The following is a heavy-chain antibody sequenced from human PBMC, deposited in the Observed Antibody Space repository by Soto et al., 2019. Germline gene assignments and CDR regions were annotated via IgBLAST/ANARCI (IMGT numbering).Heavy chain of an antibody. CDR1: GFTFISYA. J-gene: IGHJ4*02. Sequence: GSLMRSCAASGFTFISYAMSLVRQAPGKGLEWVSAISGSGGSTYYADSVKGRFTISRDNSKNTLYLQMNSLRAEDTAVYYCAKDRPTYSSSWYFDYWGQGTLVTVSS. CDR2: ISGSGGST. D-gene: IGHD6-13*01. V-gene: IGHV3-23*01. CDR3: AKDRPTYSSSWYFDY.